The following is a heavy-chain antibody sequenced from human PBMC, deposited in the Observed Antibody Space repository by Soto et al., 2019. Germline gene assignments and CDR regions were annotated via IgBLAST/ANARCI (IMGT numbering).Heavy chain of an antibody. J-gene: IGHJ6*03. CDR3: ARERGGDTANLDYYYFYMDV. CDR2: INPNGGVT. V-gene: IGHV1-2*04. Sequence: QVQLVQSGAEVRKPGASVTVSCRSSGDSFNDYYIHWVRQAPGQGFEWMGWINPNGGVTKYAQKFQGWVSMTRDTPIRTVYMQLSRLRSDDTAVYYCARERGGDTANLDYYYFYMDVWGTGTTVTVSS. D-gene: IGHD3-16*01. CDR1: GDSFNDYY.